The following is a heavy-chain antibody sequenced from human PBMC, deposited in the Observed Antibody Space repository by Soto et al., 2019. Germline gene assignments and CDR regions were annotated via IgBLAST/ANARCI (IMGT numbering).Heavy chain of an antibody. CDR3: AKSNDYGDSHFDY. V-gene: IGHV3-23*01. J-gene: IGHJ4*02. D-gene: IGHD4-17*01. CDR1: GFTFSSYA. CDR2: ISGSGGST. Sequence: GGSLRPSCADSGFTFSSYAMSWVRQAPGKGLEWVSAISGSGGSTYYADSVKGRFTISRDNSKNTLYLQMNSLRAEDTAVYYCAKSNDYGDSHFDYWGQGTLVTVSS.